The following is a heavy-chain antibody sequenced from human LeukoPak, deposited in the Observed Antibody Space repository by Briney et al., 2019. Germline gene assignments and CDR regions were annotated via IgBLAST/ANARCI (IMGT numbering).Heavy chain of an antibody. Sequence: ASVKVSCKASGYTFTSYGISWVRQAPGQGLEWMGWISAYNGNTNYAQKLQGRVTMTTDTSTSTAYMELSSLRSEDTAVYYCARDLGYSGYDYVPPFDYWGQGTLVTVSS. D-gene: IGHD5-12*01. CDR3: ARDLGYSGYDYVPPFDY. CDR2: ISAYNGNT. V-gene: IGHV1-18*01. CDR1: GYTFTSYG. J-gene: IGHJ4*02.